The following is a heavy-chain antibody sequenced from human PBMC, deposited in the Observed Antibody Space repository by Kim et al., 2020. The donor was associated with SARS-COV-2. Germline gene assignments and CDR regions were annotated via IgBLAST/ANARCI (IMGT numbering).Heavy chain of an antibody. D-gene: IGHD4-17*01. V-gene: IGHV3-11*05. Sequence: AESVKGRLTISRYNAQGSVYRQMNSRRAEDTAVYYCARDSPYGGYSIKFDYWGQGTLVTVSS. CDR3: ARDSPYGGYSIKFDY. J-gene: IGHJ4*02.